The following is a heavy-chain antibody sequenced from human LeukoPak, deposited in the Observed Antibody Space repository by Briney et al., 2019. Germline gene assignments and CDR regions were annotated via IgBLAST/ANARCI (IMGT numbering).Heavy chain of an antibody. V-gene: IGHV3-30*04. D-gene: IGHD6-13*01. Sequence: GGSLRLSCAASGFTFSSYAMHWVRQAPGKGLEWVAVISYDGSNKYYADSVKGRFTISRDNSKNTLYLQMNSLRAEDTAVYYCARGSSSWPGGLDYWGQGTLVTVSS. CDR1: GFTFSSYA. CDR3: ARGSSSWPGGLDY. J-gene: IGHJ4*02. CDR2: ISYDGSNK.